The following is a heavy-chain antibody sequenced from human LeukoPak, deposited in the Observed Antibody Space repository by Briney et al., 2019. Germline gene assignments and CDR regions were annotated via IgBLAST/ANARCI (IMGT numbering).Heavy chain of an antibody. CDR2: ISYDGSNK. CDR3: AREMRSITIFGVVTSDPGAFDY. CDR1: GFTFSSYA. D-gene: IGHD3-3*01. V-gene: IGHV3-30*01. J-gene: IGHJ4*02. Sequence: GGSLRLSCAASGFTFSSYAMHWVRQAPGKGLEWVAVISYDGSNKYYADSVKGRFTIYRDNSKNTLYLQMNSLRAEDTAVYYCAREMRSITIFGVVTSDPGAFDYWGQGTLVTVSS.